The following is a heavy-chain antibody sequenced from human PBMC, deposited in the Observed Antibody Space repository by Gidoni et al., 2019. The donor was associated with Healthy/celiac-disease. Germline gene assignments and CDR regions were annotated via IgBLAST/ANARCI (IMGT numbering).Heavy chain of an antibody. CDR2: ISSNGGST. J-gene: IGHJ5*02. CDR3: VKDLASYSSSWYNWFDP. CDR1: GFTFSSSS. Sequence: EVQLVESGGGLVQPGGSLRLSCSASGFTFSSSSMHWVRQAPGKGLEYVSAISSNGGSTYYADSVKGRFTISRDNSKNTLYLQMSSLRAEDTAVYYCVKDLASYSSSWYNWFDPWGQGTLVTVSS. V-gene: IGHV3-64D*08. D-gene: IGHD6-13*01.